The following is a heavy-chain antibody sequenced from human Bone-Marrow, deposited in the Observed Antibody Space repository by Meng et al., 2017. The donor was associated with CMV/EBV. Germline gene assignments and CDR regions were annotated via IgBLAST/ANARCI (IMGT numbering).Heavy chain of an antibody. CDR1: GGSISSYY. D-gene: IGHD2-2*01. CDR2: IYYSGST. V-gene: IGHV4-59*01. CDR3: ARMERGSKTIDY. J-gene: IGHJ4*02. Sequence: SETLSLTCTVSGGSISSYYWSWIRQPPGKGLEWIGYIYYSGSTNYNPSLKSRVTLSVDTSKNQFSLKLSSVTAADTAVYYCARMERGSKTIDYWGQGTLVTVSS.